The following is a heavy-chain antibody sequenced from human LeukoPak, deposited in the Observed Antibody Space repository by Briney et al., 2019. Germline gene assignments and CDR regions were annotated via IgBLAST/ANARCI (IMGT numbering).Heavy chain of an antibody. Sequence: SGPTLIHPCQALTLTYTFSGVSFRTDGVGVGWIRHPPGKVLEWLTIIFGDDEKCYKPSRKSRLPITKDNSNNQGGRLMTTIHPVDTATYYCSHRHAEALGTGKILFGPGGEGTLVTV. CDR1: GVSFRTDGVG. CDR3: SHRHAEALGTGKILFGP. D-gene: IGHD3-10*01. V-gene: IGHV2-5*02. CDR2: IFGDDEK. J-gene: IGHJ5*02.